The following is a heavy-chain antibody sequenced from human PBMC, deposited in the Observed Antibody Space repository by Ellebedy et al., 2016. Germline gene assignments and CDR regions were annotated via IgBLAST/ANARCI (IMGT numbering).Heavy chain of an antibody. J-gene: IGHJ6*02. V-gene: IGHV1-69*04. CDR2: IIPILGIA. CDR3: AETHKAYSSSWYTPYYYYGMDV. CDR1: GGTFSSYA. D-gene: IGHD6-13*01. Sequence: SVKVSCXASGGTFSSYAISWVRQAPGQGLEWMGRIIPILGIANYAQKFQGRVTITADKSTSTAYMELSSLRSEDTAVYYCAETHKAYSSSWYTPYYYYGMDVWGQGTTVTVSS.